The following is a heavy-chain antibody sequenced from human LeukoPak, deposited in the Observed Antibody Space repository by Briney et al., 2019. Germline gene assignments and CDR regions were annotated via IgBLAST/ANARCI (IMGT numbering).Heavy chain of an antibody. CDR1: GFTFSSYS. D-gene: IGHD6-19*01. CDR2: ISSSSSYI. Sequence: GGSLRLSCAASGFTFSSYSMNWVRQAPGKGLEWVSSISSSSSYINYADSVKGRFTISRDNAKNSPYLQMNSLRAEDTAVYYCARELRGYSSGWYGSYYYMDVWGKGTTVTVSS. CDR3: ARELRGYSSGWYGSYYYMDV. J-gene: IGHJ6*03. V-gene: IGHV3-21*01.